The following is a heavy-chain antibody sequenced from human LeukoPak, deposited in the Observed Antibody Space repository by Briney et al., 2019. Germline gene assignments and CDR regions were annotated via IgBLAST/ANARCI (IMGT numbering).Heavy chain of an antibody. D-gene: IGHD6-19*01. Sequence: ASVKVSCKASGYTFTSYYLHWVRRAPGQGLEWMGIINPSGGSTNYAQKLEGRVTMTRDTSITTVYMELSSLRSEDTAVYYCARPRGGWYNFEYWGQGTLVTVSS. CDR2: INPSGGST. CDR1: GYTFTSYY. CDR3: ARPRGGWYNFEY. V-gene: IGHV1-46*04. J-gene: IGHJ4*02.